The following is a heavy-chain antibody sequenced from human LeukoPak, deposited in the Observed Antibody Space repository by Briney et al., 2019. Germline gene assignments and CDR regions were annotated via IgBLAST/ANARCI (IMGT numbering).Heavy chain of an antibody. V-gene: IGHV3-30*14. CDR2: ISYDGSNK. J-gene: IGHJ4*02. Sequence: GRSLRLSCAASGFTFSSYAMHWVRQAPGKGLEWVAVISYDGSNKYYADSVKGRFTISRDNSKNTLYLQMNSLRAEDTAVYYCARVGEVYYFDYWGQGTLVTVSS. D-gene: IGHD2-21*01. CDR1: GFTFSSYA. CDR3: ARVGEVYYFDY.